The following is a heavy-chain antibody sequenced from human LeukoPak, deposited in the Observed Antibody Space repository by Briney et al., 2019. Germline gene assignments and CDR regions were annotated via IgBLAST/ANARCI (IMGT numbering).Heavy chain of an antibody. J-gene: IGHJ4*02. Sequence: PGGSLRLSCAASGFTVSSNYMSWVRQAPGKGLEWVSVIYSGGSTYYADSVKGRFTISRDNSKNTLYLQMNSLRAEDTAVYYCAKLAAAGPFDYWGQGTLVTVSS. CDR3: AKLAAAGPFDY. V-gene: IGHV3-53*01. CDR1: GFTVSSNY. D-gene: IGHD6-13*01. CDR2: IYSGGST.